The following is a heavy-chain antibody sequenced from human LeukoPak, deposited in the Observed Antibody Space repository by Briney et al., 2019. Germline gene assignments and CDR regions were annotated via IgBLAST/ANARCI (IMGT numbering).Heavy chain of an antibody. D-gene: IGHD1-26*01. CDR2: INPDVGST. V-gene: IGHV1-46*01. J-gene: IGHJ4*02. Sequence: ASVKVSCKASGYSFTTYYMDWVRQAPGQGLEWMGIINPDVGSTTYAQKFQGRVTITTDESTSTAYMELSSLRSEDTAVYYCAVGTSGSYLLRGYFDYWGQGTLVTVSS. CDR1: GYSFTTYY. CDR3: AVGTSGSYLLRGYFDY.